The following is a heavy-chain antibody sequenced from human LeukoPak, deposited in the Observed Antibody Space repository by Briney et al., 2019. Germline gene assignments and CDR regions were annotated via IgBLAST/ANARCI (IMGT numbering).Heavy chain of an antibody. D-gene: IGHD3-10*01. V-gene: IGHV3-23*01. CDR3: AKNPNLLLTQPFDY. CDR1: GFTFSSYA. CDR2: ISGSGGST. J-gene: IGHJ4*02. Sequence: TGGSLRLSCAASGFTFSSYAMSWVRQAPGKGLEWVSAISGSGGSTYYADSVKGRFTISRDNSKNTLYLQMNSLRAEDTAVYYCAKNPNLLLTQPFDYWGQGTLVTVSS.